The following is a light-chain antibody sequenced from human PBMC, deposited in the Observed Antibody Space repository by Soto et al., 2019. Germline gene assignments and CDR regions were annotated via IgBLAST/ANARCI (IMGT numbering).Light chain of an antibody. J-gene: IGKJ1*01. CDR1: QSVRSNY. V-gene: IGKV3-20*01. CDR2: DAS. CDR3: HQYGGSPGT. Sequence: EIVLTQSPGTLSLSPGERATLSCRASQSVRSNYLAWYQQRPGQAPRLLIYDASSSATGVPDRFSGSGSGTDFTLTISRLEPEDFAVYYCHQYGGSPGTLGQGTKVEI.